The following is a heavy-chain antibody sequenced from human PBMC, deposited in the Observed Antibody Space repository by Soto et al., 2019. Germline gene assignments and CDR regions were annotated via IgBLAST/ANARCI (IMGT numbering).Heavy chain of an antibody. Sequence: ASVKVSCKASGGTFSSYAISWVRQAPGQGLEWMGGIIPIFGTANYAQKFQGRVTITADESTSTAYMELSSLRSEDTAVYYCAVGATRPYYYYGMDVWGQGTTVTVSS. V-gene: IGHV1-69*13. CDR3: AVGATRPYYYYGMDV. D-gene: IGHD1-26*01. J-gene: IGHJ6*02. CDR2: IIPIFGTA. CDR1: GGTFSSYA.